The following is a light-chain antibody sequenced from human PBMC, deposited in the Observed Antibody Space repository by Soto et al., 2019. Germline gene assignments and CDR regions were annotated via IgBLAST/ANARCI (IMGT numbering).Light chain of an antibody. Sequence: QSALTQPASVSGSPGQSITISCTGTSSDVGGYNYVSWYQQHPGKAPKLMIYEVSNRPSGVSNRFSGSKSGNTASLTISGLPAEDEADSDGSSYTSSSTLRYVFGTGTKLTVL. CDR1: SSDVGGYNY. J-gene: IGLJ1*01. CDR3: SSYTSSSTLRYV. V-gene: IGLV2-14*01. CDR2: EVS.